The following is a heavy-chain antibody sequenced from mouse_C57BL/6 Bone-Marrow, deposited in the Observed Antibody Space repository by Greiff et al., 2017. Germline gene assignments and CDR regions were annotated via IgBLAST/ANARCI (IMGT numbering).Heavy chain of an antibody. CDR2: INPSSGYT. CDR3: ARRRYSLDY. J-gene: IGHJ2*01. Sequence: QVHVKQSGAELAKPGASVKLSCTASGYTFTSYWMHWVKQRPGQGLEWIGYINPSSGYTKYNQKFKDKATLTADKSSSTAYMQLSSLTYEDSAVYYCARRRYSLDYWGQGTTLTVSS. D-gene: IGHD2-12*01. CDR1: GYTFTSYW. V-gene: IGHV1-7*01.